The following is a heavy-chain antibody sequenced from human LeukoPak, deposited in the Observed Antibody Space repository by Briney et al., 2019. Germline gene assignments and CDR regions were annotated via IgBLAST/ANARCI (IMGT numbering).Heavy chain of an antibody. CDR3: ARFRGKGRRIAVAGNFDY. CDR2: IYYSGST. V-gene: IGHV4-59*11. D-gene: IGHD6-19*01. Sequence: SETLSLTCTVSGGSISSHYWSWIRQPPGKGLEWIGYIYYSGSTNYNPSLKSRVTISVDTSKNQFSPKLSSVTAADTAVYYCARFRGKGRRIAVAGNFDYWGQGALVTVSS. CDR1: GGSISSHY. J-gene: IGHJ4*02.